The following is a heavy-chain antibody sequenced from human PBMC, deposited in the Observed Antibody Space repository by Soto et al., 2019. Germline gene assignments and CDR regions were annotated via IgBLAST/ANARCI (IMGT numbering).Heavy chain of an antibody. CDR1: GVSIRSTSYY. CDR3: ARHGSY. Sequence: QLQLQESGPGLVKPSETLSLICNASGVSIRSTSYYWTWIRQPPGKGLEWIGTIYFSGSTFYNPSLKSRVSISVDTSKNQFSLNLTSVTDGDTAVYYCARHGSYWGQGTLVTVSS. J-gene: IGHJ4*02. V-gene: IGHV4-39*01. CDR2: IYFSGST.